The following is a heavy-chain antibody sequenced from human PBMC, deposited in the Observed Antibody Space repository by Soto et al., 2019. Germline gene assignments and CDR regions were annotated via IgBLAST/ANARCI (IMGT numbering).Heavy chain of an antibody. V-gene: IGHV3-21*01. CDR1: GFTFSSYS. CDR2: ISSSSSYI. Sequence: LRLSCAASGFTFSSYSMNGVRQAPVNVLEWVSSISSSSSYIYYADSVKGRFTISRDNAKNSLYLQMNSLRAEDTAVYYCARQTDRYCSSTSCYSGADYYYGMDVWGQGTTVTVSS. J-gene: IGHJ6*02. D-gene: IGHD2-2*02. CDR3: ARQTDRYCSSTSCYSGADYYYGMDV.